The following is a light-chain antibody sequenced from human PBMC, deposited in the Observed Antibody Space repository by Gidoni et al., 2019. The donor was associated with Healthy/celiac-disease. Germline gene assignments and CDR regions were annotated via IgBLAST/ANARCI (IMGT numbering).Light chain of an antibody. CDR3: QTYNSAPWT. CDR2: AAS. J-gene: IGKJ1*01. Sequence: DIQMTQSPSSLSASVGDRVTITCRASQGISNYLAWYQQKPGKVPKLLIYAASTLQSGVPSRFSVSGSGTDFTLTISRLQPEDVATYYCQTYNSAPWTFGQGTKVEIK. CDR1: QGISNY. V-gene: IGKV1-27*01.